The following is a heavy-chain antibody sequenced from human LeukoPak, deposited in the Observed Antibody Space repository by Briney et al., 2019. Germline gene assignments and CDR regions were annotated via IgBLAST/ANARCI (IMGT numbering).Heavy chain of an antibody. CDR3: ARELDTAILGGRACDI. D-gene: IGHD5-18*01. J-gene: IGHJ3*02. CDR1: GGSISRYN. Sequence: PATLSLTPTVSGGSISRYNGSWIRQPPGKGVERTGYIYYSGSTNYNPSLKSRVTISVDTSKSQYALKVSSVTAADTAVYYCARELDTAILGGRACDIWGQGTMVIVSS. CDR2: IYYSGST. V-gene: IGHV4-59*01.